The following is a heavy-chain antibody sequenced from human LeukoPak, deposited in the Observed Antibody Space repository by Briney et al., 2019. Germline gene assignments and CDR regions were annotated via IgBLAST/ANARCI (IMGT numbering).Heavy chain of an antibody. Sequence: SETLSLTCTVSGGSISGYYWSWIRQPPGKGLEWIGEINHSGSTNYNPSLKSRVTISVDTSKNQFSLRLSSVTAADTAVYYCARTPEHIVVVTATPLIPTNWFDPWGQGTLVTVSS. CDR2: INHSGST. J-gene: IGHJ5*02. CDR1: GGSISGYY. D-gene: IGHD2-21*02. CDR3: ARTPEHIVVVTATPLIPTNWFDP. V-gene: IGHV4-34*01.